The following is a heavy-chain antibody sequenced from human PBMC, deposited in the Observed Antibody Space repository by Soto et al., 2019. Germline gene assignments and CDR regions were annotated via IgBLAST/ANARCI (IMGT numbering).Heavy chain of an antibody. CDR3: AREGGDSSSWYFDC. V-gene: IGHV6-1*01. D-gene: IGHD6-13*01. CDR1: GDSVSSNSAA. CDR2: TYYRSKWNN. J-gene: IGHJ4*02. Sequence: SQTLSLTCAISGDSVSSNSAAWNWVRQSPSRGLEWLGRTYYRSKWNNDYAVSVKRRITINPDTSKNQFSLQLNSVTPEDTAVYYCAREGGDSSSWYFDCWGQGTQVTVSS.